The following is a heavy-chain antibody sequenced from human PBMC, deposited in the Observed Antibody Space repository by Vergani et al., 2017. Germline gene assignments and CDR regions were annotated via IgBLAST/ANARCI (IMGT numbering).Heavy chain of an antibody. V-gene: IGHV3-21*01. J-gene: IGHJ4*02. CDR2: ISSSSSYI. CDR3: ARPNDASGYFQVDY. Sequence: EVQLVESGGGLVKPGGSLRLSCAASGFTFSSYSMNWVRQAPGKGLEWVSSISSSSSYIYYADSVKGRFTISRDNATNSLYLQMNSLKAEDTAVYYCARPNDASGYFQVDYWGQGTLVTVSS. CDR1: GFTFSSYS. D-gene: IGHD3-22*01.